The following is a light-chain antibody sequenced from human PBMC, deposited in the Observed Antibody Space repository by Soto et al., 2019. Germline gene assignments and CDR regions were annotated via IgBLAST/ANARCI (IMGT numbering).Light chain of an antibody. CDR2: GAS. J-gene: IGKJ1*01. V-gene: IGKV3-20*01. Sequence: EVVLTQSPGPLSLSPGEIATLSCGASQSVGSSYLAWYQQKPGQAPRLLIYGASTRATGIPDRFSGSGSGTEYTLTISRLEPEDFAVYYCQQYINSPCTFGQGTKVEI. CDR3: QQYINSPCT. CDR1: QSVGSSY.